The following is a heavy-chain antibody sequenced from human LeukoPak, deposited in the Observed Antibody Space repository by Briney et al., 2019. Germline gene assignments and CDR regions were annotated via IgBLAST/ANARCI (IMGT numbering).Heavy chain of an antibody. J-gene: IGHJ4*02. CDR3: AKDPPLRYCGGDCYPAY. CDR2: IRNDGSDQ. D-gene: IGHD2-21*02. Sequence: GGSLRLSCAASGFTFSSYAVHWVRQAPGKGLEWVGVIRNDGSDQYYADSVKGRFTISRDNSKSTLYLQMNSLRAEDTAVYYCAKDPPLRYCGGDCYPAYWGQGTLVTVSS. V-gene: IGHV3-30*04. CDR1: GFTFSSYA.